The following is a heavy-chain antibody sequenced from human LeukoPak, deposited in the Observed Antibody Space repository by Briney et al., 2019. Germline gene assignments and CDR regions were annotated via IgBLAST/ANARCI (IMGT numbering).Heavy chain of an antibody. CDR2: VSGSGDRT. CDR3: ARSNIDYYYDSSGSHFDY. D-gene: IGHD3-22*01. Sequence: GGSLRLSCAASGFTFNSYAMSWVRQAPGKGLEWVSAVSGSGDRTFYADSVKGRLTISRDNSKNTLYMQLNTVRAEDTALYYCARSNIDYYYDSSGSHFDYWGQGTLVTVSS. V-gene: IGHV3-23*01. CDR1: GFTFNSYA. J-gene: IGHJ4*02.